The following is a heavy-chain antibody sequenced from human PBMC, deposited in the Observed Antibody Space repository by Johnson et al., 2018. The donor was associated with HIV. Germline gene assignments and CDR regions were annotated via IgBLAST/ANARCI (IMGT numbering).Heavy chain of an antibody. D-gene: IGHD3-22*01. CDR2: ISYDGSNQ. CDR1: GFTFSSYA. V-gene: IGHV3-30*04. J-gene: IGHJ3*02. CDR3: AKHSSGYRDAFDI. Sequence: QMQLVESGGGLVQPGGSLRLSCAASGFTFSSYAMHWVRQAPGKGLEWVAVISYDGSNQYYADSVKGRFTISRDNSKNTLYLQMNSLRAEDTAVYYCAKHSSGYRDAFDIWGQGTMVTVSS.